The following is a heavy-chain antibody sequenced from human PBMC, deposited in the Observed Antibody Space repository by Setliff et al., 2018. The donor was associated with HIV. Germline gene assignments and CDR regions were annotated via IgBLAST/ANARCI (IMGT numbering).Heavy chain of an antibody. V-gene: IGHV4-39*07. D-gene: IGHD2-21*02. CDR3: ARAPVVTAQPNHFDF. CDR1: GGSISSFSYY. Sequence: PSETLSLTCTVSGGSISSFSYYWAWIRQPPGKGLEWIGEINHSGITNYNPSLESRITISVDRSKNQFSLNLTSVTAADTAVYFCARAPVVTAQPNHFDFWGQGMLVTVSS. CDR2: INHSGIT. J-gene: IGHJ4*02.